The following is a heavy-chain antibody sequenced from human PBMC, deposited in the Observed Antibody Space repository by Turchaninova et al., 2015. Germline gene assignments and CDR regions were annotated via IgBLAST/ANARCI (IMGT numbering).Heavy chain of an antibody. CDR2: ISYDGSNK. V-gene: IGHV3-30*18. D-gene: IGHD2-2*02. Sequence: GFTFSSYGMHWVRQAPGKGLEWVAVISYDGSNKYYADSVKGRFTISRDNSKNTLYLQMNSLRAEDTAVDYCAKHCSSTSCYTDYWGQGTLVTVSS. CDR3: AKHCSSTSCYTDY. J-gene: IGHJ4*02. CDR1: GFTFSSYG.